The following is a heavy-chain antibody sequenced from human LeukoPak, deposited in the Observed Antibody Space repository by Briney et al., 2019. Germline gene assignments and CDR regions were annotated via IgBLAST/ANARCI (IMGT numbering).Heavy chain of an antibody. CDR2: IYYSGST. J-gene: IGHJ6*04. V-gene: IGHV4-59*01. CDR1: GGSISSYY. CDR3: ARDRLGNYYYYGMDV. D-gene: IGHD6-19*01. Sequence: SETLSLTCSVSGGSISSYYWSWIRQPPGKGLEWIGYIYYSGSTNYNPSLKSRVTISVDTSKNQFSLKLSSVTAADTAVYYCARDRLGNYYYYGMDVWGKGTTVTVSS.